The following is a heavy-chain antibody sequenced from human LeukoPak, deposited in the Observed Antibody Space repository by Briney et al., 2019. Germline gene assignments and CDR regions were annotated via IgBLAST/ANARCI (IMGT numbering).Heavy chain of an antibody. CDR1: GGSISSGSYY. Sequence: SETLSLTCTVSGGSISSGSYYWSWIRQPAGKGLEWIGRVYTSGSTNYNPSLKSRVTISVDTSKNQFSLKMSSVTAADTAVYYCVRYVRSWPTFDYWGQGTLVTVSS. D-gene: IGHD3-10*02. V-gene: IGHV4-61*02. CDR3: VRYVRSWPTFDY. J-gene: IGHJ4*02. CDR2: VYTSGST.